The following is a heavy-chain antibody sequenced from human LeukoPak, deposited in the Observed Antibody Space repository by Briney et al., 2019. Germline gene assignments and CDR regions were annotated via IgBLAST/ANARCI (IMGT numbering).Heavy chain of an antibody. CDR2: INHSGST. Sequence: SETLSLTCAVYGGSFSGYSWSWIRQPPGKGLEWIGEINHSGSTNYNPSLKSRVTISVDTSKNQFSLKLSSVTAADTAVYYCARGYPTYGSGSYFFDYWGQGTLVTVSS. V-gene: IGHV4-34*01. CDR3: ARGYPTYGSGSYFFDY. J-gene: IGHJ4*02. D-gene: IGHD3-10*01. CDR1: GGSFSGYS.